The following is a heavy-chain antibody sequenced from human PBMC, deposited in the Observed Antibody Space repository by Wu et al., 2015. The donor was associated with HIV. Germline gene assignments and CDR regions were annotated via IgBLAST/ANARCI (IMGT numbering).Heavy chain of an antibody. D-gene: IGHD5-24*01. CDR1: GYIFTTYY. J-gene: IGHJ4*02. CDR2: INPSGSST. CDR3: ARDGGRGYNYASLDY. V-gene: IGHV1-46*01. Sequence: QVQLVQSGAEVKKPGASVRVSCKASGYIFTTYYMHWVRQAPGQGLEWMAIINPSGSSTTYTQKFQGRVTMTSDTPTSTVYMKLSGLRSEDTAIYYCARDGGRGYNYASLDYWGQGTLVTVSS.